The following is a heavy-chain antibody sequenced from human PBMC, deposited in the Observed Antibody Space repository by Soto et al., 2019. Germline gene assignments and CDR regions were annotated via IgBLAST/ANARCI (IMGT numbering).Heavy chain of an antibody. V-gene: IGHV3-74*01. J-gene: IGHJ5*02. CDR1: GFTFSSYW. CDR2: ISSDETTT. Sequence: EVQLVESGGGLVQPGGSLRLSCAASGFTFSSYWMHWVRQAPGKGLALVSRISSDETTTTYADSVKGRFTISRDNAKNTLYLQMNSLRAEDTAVYYCARVPYCSSSGCYSWFDPWGQGTLVTVSS. D-gene: IGHD2-2*01. CDR3: ARVPYCSSSGCYSWFDP.